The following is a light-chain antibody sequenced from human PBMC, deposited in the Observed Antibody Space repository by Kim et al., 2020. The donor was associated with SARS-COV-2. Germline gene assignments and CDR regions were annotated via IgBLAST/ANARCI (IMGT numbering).Light chain of an antibody. J-gene: IGKJ4*01. CDR3: QQSHTAPLLT. Sequence: DIQMTQSPSSLAASVGDRVTIACRASQTISTYLNWYQQKPGKAPKLLIYAASSLQSGVLSRFSGSGSGTDFTLTISSLQPEDFGTYYCQQSHTAPLLTFGGGTKLEIK. V-gene: IGKV1-39*01. CDR1: QTISTY. CDR2: AAS.